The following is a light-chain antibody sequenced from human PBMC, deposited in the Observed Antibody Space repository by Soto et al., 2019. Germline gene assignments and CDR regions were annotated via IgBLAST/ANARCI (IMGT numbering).Light chain of an antibody. V-gene: IGLV2-14*01. CDR2: DVS. Sequence: QSALTQPASVSGSPGQSITISCAGTSGDIGDYNYVSWYQQHPGKVPKVIIYDVSNRPSGVSDRFSGTKSGNTASLTVSGLQAEDEADYYCCSYARSGNLIFGTGTKLTVL. J-gene: IGLJ1*01. CDR1: SGDIGDYNY. CDR3: CSYARSGNLI.